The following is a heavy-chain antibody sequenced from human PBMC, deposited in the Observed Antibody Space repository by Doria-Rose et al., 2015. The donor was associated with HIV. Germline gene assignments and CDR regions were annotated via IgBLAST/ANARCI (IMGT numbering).Heavy chain of an antibody. CDR3: ARVLSGTYDY. J-gene: IGHJ4*02. D-gene: IGHD1-26*01. CDR2: IFYTGST. CDR1: GGSISHYY. V-gene: IGHV4-59*01. Sequence: QVQLQESGPGLVKPSETLSLTCSVSGGSISHYYWSWIRQPPGKGLEYIGDIFYTGSTNYSPYLKSRVSISIDTSKNKFSLRLSSATAADTAVYYCARVLSGTYDYWGQGTLVTVSS.